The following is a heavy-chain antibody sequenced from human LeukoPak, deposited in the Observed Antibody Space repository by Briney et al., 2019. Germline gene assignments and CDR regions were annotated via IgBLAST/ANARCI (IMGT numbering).Heavy chain of an antibody. CDR1: GYTFTNYG. J-gene: IGHJ4*02. V-gene: IGHV1-18*01. CDR3: ARDGYTFGGVKTRFDF. CDR2: ISAYNGDT. D-gene: IGHD3-16*01. Sequence: ASVKVSCKASGYTFTNYGISWARQAPGQGLEWMGWISAYNGDTKYAQKLQGRVTMTTDTSTSTAYMELRSLRSDDTAVYYCARDGYTFGGVKTRFDFWGQGTLVTVSS.